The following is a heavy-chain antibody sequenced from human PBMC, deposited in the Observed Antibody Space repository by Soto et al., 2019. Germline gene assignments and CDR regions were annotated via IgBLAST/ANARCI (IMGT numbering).Heavy chain of an antibody. Sequence: SETLSLTCTVSGDSISSSNSHWGWTRQPPGKGLEYIGSVYYGGAIFYSGNIYYNPSLKSRVTVSVDTSKNQFSLRLSSVTAADTGVYYCVRYDRINMKPYSPEGFHIWGQGTMVTVSS. CDR2: VYYGGAIFYSGNI. D-gene: IGHD3-3*02. CDR1: GDSISSSNSH. J-gene: IGHJ3*02. V-gene: IGHV4-39*01. CDR3: VRYDRINMKPYSPEGFHI.